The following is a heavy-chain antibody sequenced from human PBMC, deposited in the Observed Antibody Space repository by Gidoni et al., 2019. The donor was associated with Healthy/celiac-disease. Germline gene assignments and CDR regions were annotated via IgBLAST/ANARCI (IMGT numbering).Heavy chain of an antibody. CDR3: ARGGYYDSSELYYDWYFDL. J-gene: IGHJ2*01. CDR1: GGSISSSSYY. V-gene: IGHV4-39*01. CDR2: IYYSGST. D-gene: IGHD3-22*01. Sequence: QLQLQESGPGLVKPSETLSLTCTVSGGSISSSSYYWGWIRQPPGKGLEWIGSIYYSGSTYYNPSLKSRVSISVDTSKDQFSLKLSSVTAADTAVYYCARGGYYDSSELYYDWYFDLWGRGTLVTVSS.